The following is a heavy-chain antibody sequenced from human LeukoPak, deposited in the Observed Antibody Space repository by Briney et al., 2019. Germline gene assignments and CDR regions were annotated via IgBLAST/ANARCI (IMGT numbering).Heavy chain of an antibody. Sequence: ASVKVSCKASGYTFTSYGISWVRQAPGQGLEWMGWISAYNGNTNYAQTLQGRVSMTTDTSTSTAYMELRSLRSDDTAVYYCARDGAVGSYYGLGGADYWGQGTLLTVSS. CDR2: ISAYNGNT. V-gene: IGHV1-18*01. J-gene: IGHJ4*02. CDR1: GYTFTSYG. D-gene: IGHD3-10*01. CDR3: ARDGAVGSYYGLGGADY.